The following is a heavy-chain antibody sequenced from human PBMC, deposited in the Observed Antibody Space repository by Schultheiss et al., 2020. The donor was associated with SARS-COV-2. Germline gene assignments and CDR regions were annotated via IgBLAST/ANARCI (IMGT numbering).Heavy chain of an antibody. Sequence: GGSLRLSCAASGFTFSSYAMSWVRQAPGKGLEWVSGISWNSGSIGYADSVKGRFTISRDNAKNSLYLQMNSLRAEDTAVYYCARDHITMVRGVIIKGWFDPWGQGTLVTVSS. CDR1: GFTFSSYA. CDR2: ISWNSGSI. J-gene: IGHJ5*02. CDR3: ARDHITMVRGVIIKGWFDP. V-gene: IGHV3-9*01. D-gene: IGHD3-10*01.